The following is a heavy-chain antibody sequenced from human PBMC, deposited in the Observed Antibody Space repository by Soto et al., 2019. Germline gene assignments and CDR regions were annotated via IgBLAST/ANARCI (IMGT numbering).Heavy chain of an antibody. Sequence: QVQLVESGGGVVQPGRSLRLSCAASGFTFSSYGMHWVRQAPGKGLEWVAVIWYDGSNKYYADSVKGRFTISRDNSKNTLYLQMNSLRDEDTAVYYCARGSDGYEGAFDIWGQGTMVTVSS. CDR2: IWYDGSNK. CDR3: ARGSDGYEGAFDI. V-gene: IGHV3-33*01. D-gene: IGHD5-12*01. J-gene: IGHJ3*02. CDR1: GFTFSSYG.